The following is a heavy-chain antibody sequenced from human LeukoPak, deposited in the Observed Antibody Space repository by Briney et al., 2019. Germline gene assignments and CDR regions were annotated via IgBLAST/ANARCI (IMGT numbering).Heavy chain of an antibody. J-gene: IGHJ4*02. V-gene: IGHV3-11*04. CDR3: GCGVSYGYHIDY. Sequence: GGSLRLSCAASGFTFSEYYMLWIRQAPGKGLEWVSYISCSGSNIYYADSVKGRFTIPRDNAKHSLYLESNSLRAEDMAVYYCGCGVSYGYHIDYGGEGTLVTVS. D-gene: IGHD5-18*01. CDR2: ISCSGSNI. CDR1: GFTFSEYY.